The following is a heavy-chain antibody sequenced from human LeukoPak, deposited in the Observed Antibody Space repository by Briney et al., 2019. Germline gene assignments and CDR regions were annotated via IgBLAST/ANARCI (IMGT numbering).Heavy chain of an antibody. J-gene: IGHJ6*02. CDR1: GGSFSGYY. Sequence: SETLSLTCAVYGGSFSGYYWSWTRQPPGKGLEWIGEINHSGSTNYNPSLKSRVTISVDTSKNQFSLKLSSVTAADTAVYYCARGFRGEIYDILTGFEGMDVWGQGTTVTVSS. V-gene: IGHV4-34*01. CDR3: ARGFRGEIYDILTGFEGMDV. D-gene: IGHD3-9*01. CDR2: INHSGST.